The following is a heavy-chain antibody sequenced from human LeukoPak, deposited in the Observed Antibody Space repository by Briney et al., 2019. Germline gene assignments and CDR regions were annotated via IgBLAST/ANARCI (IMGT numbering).Heavy chain of an antibody. V-gene: IGHV3-23*01. CDR2: IDASGDNT. J-gene: IGHJ5*02. D-gene: IGHD6-19*01. CDR1: GFAFGSYA. Sequence: PGGSLRLSCAAFGFAFGSYAMTWVRQAPGKGLEWVSSIDASGDNTYYADSVKGRFTISRDNSKNTFYLQMNTLRADDTAVYYCAKGSGSGWYGWFAPWGQGALVTVSS. CDR3: AKGSGSGWYGWFAP.